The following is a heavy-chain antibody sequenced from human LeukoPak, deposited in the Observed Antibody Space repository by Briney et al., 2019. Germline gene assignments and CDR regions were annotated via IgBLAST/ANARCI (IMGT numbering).Heavy chain of an antibody. J-gene: IGHJ4*02. Sequence: GGSLRLSCAASGFTFSSYGMYWVRQAPGKGLEWVAVISYDGSNKYYADSVKGRFTISRDNSKNTLYLQMNSLRAEDTAVYYCAKGGYAGDYWGQGTLVTVSS. CDR3: AKGGYAGDY. V-gene: IGHV3-30*18. CDR1: GFTFSSYG. D-gene: IGHD6-25*01. CDR2: ISYDGSNK.